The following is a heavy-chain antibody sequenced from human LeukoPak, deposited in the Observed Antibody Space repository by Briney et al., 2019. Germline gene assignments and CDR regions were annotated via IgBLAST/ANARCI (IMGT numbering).Heavy chain of an antibody. V-gene: IGHV3-23*01. D-gene: IGHD3-10*01. CDR3: AKGRFGELLFDY. CDR1: GFTFSSYA. Sequence: GGSLRLSCAASGFTFSSYAMSWVRQAPGKGLEWVSAISGSGGSTYYADSAKGRFTISRDNSKNTLYLQMNSLRAEDTAVYYCAKGRFGELLFDYWGQGTLVTVSS. CDR2: ISGSGGST. J-gene: IGHJ4*02.